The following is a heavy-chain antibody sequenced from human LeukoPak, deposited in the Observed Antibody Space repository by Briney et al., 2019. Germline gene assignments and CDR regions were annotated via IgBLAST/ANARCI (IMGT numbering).Heavy chain of an antibody. D-gene: IGHD2-15*01. CDR3: DKNKGRGGYPPFDY. V-gene: IGHV3-23*01. CDR1: GFTFSSYA. Sequence: GGSLRLSCAASGFTFSSYAMSWVRQAPGKGLQWVSSISGSGGDTYYANSVKGRFTISRDSSKNTLYLQMNSLRAEDTAIYYCDKNKGRGGYPPFDYWGQGPLVRVSS. J-gene: IGHJ4*02. CDR2: ISGSGGDT.